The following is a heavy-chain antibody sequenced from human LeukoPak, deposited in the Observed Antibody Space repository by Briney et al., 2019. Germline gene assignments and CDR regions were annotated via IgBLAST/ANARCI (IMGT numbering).Heavy chain of an antibody. J-gene: IGHJ4*02. Sequence: PGRSLRLSCAASGFTLSSYNFHWLRQAPGKGLEWLTVISYDGSYTSYGASVKGRFTVSRDNSQNTLYLQMNGLRAEDTALYYCARDHSAMPSYWGQGTLVTVSS. D-gene: IGHD2-2*01. V-gene: IGHV3-30*03. CDR2: ISYDGSYT. CDR1: GFTLSSYN. CDR3: ARDHSAMPSY.